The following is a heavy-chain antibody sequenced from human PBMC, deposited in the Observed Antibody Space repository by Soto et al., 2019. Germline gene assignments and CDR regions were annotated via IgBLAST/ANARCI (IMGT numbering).Heavy chain of an antibody. Sequence: QVQLVQSGAEVKKPGASVKVSCKASGYTFTGYSVGWVRQAPGQGLEWMGWISAYSGDTYYAQRFQDRLTMTTDASTSTAYMELTSLRSDDTAVYYCARPSGSYGDYAWSLKHWGQGTLVTVSS. CDR1: GYTFTGYS. V-gene: IGHV1-18*01. CDR3: ARPSGSYGDYAWSLKH. J-gene: IGHJ4*02. CDR2: ISAYSGDT. D-gene: IGHD4-17*01.